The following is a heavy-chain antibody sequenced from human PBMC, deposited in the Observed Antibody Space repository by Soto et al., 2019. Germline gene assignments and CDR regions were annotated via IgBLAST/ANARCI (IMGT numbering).Heavy chain of an antibody. CDR3: TRPGFGDFVDPYDYGIDV. J-gene: IGHJ6*02. D-gene: IGHD2-2*01. CDR2: IRSKANTYAT. CDR1: GLPFSGSP. V-gene: IGHV3-73*01. Sequence: HLGGSLRLSCAASGLPFSGSPIHWVRQASGKGLEWVGRIRSKANTYATAYATSVKGRFTISRDDSKNTTYLQMNSLKTEDTAVYFCTRPGFGDFVDPYDYGIDVWGQGTTVTVSS.